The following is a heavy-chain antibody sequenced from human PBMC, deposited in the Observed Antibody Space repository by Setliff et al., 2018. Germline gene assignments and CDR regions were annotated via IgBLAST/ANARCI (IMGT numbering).Heavy chain of an antibody. V-gene: IGHV1-8*03. Sequence: ASVKVSCKASGYPFISYDINWVRQAPGQGLEWMGWMNPNSGGTEYAQKFQGRVTITRDISASTAYMELSSLRSDDMAVYYCARGRPTANPYYYYYMDVWGKGATVTVSS. J-gene: IGHJ6*03. D-gene: IGHD4-4*01. CDR1: GYPFISYD. CDR2: MNPNSGGT. CDR3: ARGRPTANPYYYYYMDV.